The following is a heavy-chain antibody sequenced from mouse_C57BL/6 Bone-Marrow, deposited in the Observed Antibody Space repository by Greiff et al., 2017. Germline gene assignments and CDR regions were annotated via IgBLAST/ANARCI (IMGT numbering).Heavy chain of an antibody. D-gene: IGHD1-1*01. CDR1: GYAFSSSW. V-gene: IGHV1-82*01. Sequence: VKLQESGPELVKPGASVKISCKASGYAFSSSWMNWVKQRPGKGLEWIGRIYPGDGDTNYNGKFKGKATLTADKSSSTAYMQLSSLTSEDSAVYFCARKTTPVATGNFDYWGQGTTLTVSS. CDR2: IYPGDGDT. J-gene: IGHJ2*01. CDR3: ARKTTPVATGNFDY.